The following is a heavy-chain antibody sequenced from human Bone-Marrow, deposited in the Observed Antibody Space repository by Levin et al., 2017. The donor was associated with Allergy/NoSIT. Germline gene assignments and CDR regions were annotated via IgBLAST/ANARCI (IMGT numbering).Heavy chain of an antibody. Sequence: PGESLKISCAASGFTVSNQYMSWVRQAPGKGLEWVSVIYSGGSTYYADSVKGRFTISRDNSKNTLYLQMNSLRAEDTAVYYCARDLVGGDEDGDSGDEVFDIWGQGKMVTVSS. D-gene: IGHD2-21*01. V-gene: IGHV3-53*01. CDR3: ARDLVGGDEDGDSGDEVFDI. J-gene: IGHJ3*02. CDR1: GFTVSNQY. CDR2: IYSGGST.